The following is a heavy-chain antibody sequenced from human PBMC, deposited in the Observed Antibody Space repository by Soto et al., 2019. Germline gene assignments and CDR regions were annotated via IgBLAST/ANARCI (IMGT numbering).Heavy chain of an antibody. V-gene: IGHV3-11*01. CDR2: ISSSGNTL. J-gene: IGHJ4*02. D-gene: IGHD3-3*01. CDR1: GFTFSDYY. Sequence: QVQLVESGGGLVKPGGSLRLSCAASGFTFSDYYMSRIRQAPGKGLEWVSYISSSGNTLYYADSVKGRFTMSRDNAKKSLYLQMNSLRDEDTAMYYCAAECAGDFDYWGQGALVTVSS. CDR3: AAECAGDFDY.